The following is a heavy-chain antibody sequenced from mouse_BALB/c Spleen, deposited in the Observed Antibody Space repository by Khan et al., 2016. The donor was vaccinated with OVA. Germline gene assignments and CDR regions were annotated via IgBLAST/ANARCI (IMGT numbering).Heavy chain of an antibody. CDR1: GYTFTSYY. J-gene: IGHJ3*01. V-gene: IGHV1S81*02. D-gene: IGHD1-1*02. CDR2: INPSNGGT. CDR3: TRSGYGAFVY. Sequence: QVQLQQSGAELVKPGASVRLSCKASGYTFTSYYLYWVKQRPGQGLEWIGDINPSNGGTNFNEMFKTKATLTVDKSSSTAYMQLSILTSEDSAVYYCTRSGYGAFVYWGQGTLVTVSA.